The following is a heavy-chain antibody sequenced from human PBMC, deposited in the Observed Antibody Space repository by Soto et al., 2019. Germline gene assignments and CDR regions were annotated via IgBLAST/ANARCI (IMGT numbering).Heavy chain of an antibody. CDR2: TYYRSKWYN. V-gene: IGHV6-1*01. J-gene: IGHJ6*02. D-gene: IGHD6-19*01. Sequence: PSQTLSLTCAMSGDSVSSNSAALNWIRQSPSRGLEWLGRTYYRSKWYNDYAVSVKSRITINPDTSKNQFSLQLNSVTPEDTAVYYCAREVAGYSSGWYPGNYYYYYGMDVWGQGTTVTVSS. CDR3: AREVAGYSSGWYPGNYYYYYGMDV. CDR1: GDSVSSNSAA.